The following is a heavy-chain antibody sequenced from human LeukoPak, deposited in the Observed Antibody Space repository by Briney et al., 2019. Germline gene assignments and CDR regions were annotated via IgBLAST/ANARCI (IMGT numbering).Heavy chain of an antibody. V-gene: IGHV4-61*02. Sequence: SETLSLTCTVSGGSISSGSYYWSWIRQPAGKGLEWIGRIYTSGSTNYNPSLKSRVTISVDTSKNQFSLKLSSVTAADTAVYYCARVRDGSGSYYKTHTYYYMDVWGKGTTVTVSS. CDR2: IYTSGST. CDR3: ARVRDGSGSYYKTHTYYYMDV. CDR1: GGSISSGSYY. J-gene: IGHJ6*03. D-gene: IGHD3-10*01.